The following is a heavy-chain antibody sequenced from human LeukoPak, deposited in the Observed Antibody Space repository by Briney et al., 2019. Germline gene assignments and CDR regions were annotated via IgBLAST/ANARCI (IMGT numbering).Heavy chain of an antibody. V-gene: IGHV3-48*03. J-gene: IGHJ4*02. CDR2: ISSSGSTI. Sequence: PGGSLRLSCAASGFTFSSYEMNCVRQAPGKGLEWVSYISSSGSTIYYADSVKGRFTISRDNAKNSLYLQMNSLRAEDTAVYYCARTQTYYYDSSVYPKGYYFDYWGQGTLVTVSS. D-gene: IGHD3-22*01. CDR1: GFTFSSYE. CDR3: ARTQTYYYDSSVYPKGYYFDY.